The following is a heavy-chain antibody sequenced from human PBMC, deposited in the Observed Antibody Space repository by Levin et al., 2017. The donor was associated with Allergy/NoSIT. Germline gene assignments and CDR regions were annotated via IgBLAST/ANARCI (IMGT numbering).Heavy chain of an antibody. CDR2: INPRIGTT. CDR3: ARVRTLYYDSSMDAFDM. Sequence: GGSLRLSCKAAGASFTTHFMHWVRQAPGQGLEWMGIINPRIGTTNYAQQFRGRVTMTRDTSTSTLYMELSSLRSEDTAVYYCARVRTLYYDSSMDAFDMWGQGTMVTVSS. J-gene: IGHJ3*02. D-gene: IGHD3-22*01. CDR1: GASFTTHF. V-gene: IGHV1-46*01.